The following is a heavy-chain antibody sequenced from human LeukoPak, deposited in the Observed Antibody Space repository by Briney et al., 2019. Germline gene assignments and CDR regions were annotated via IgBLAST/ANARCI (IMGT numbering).Heavy chain of an antibody. D-gene: IGHD3-10*02. J-gene: IGHJ6*04. Sequence: GGSLRLSCAASGFTFDDYAIHWVRQAPGRGLEWVSGISWNSANIDYADSLKGRFTISRDNAKNSLYLQMNSLRAEDTAVYYCAELGITMIGGVWGKGTTVTISS. CDR2: ISWNSANI. V-gene: IGHV3-9*01. CDR1: GFTFDDYA. CDR3: AELGITMIGGV.